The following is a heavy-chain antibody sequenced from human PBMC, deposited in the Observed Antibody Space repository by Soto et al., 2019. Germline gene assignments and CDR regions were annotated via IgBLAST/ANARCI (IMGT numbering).Heavy chain of an antibody. CDR2: ISYSGST. D-gene: IGHD2-2*01. Sequence: SLTCTVSGGSIRSHYWTWLRQSPGKGLEWIGYISYSGSTYYNPSLKSRVSISADTSKNQFSLRMNSMIAADTAVYYCARADPAASVGYWGQGTLVTVSS. CDR1: GGSIRSHY. J-gene: IGHJ4*02. V-gene: IGHV4-59*11. CDR3: ARADPAASVGY.